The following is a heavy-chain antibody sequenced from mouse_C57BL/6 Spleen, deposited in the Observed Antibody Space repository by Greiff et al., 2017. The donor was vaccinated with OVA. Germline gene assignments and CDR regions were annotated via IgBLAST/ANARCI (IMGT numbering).Heavy chain of an antibody. CDR1: GYAFTNYL. J-gene: IGHJ2*01. CDR2: INPGSGCP. CDR3: ARGTTVVAYYFDY. Sequence: VQLQQSGAELVRPGTSVKVSCKASGYAFTNYLIEWVKQRPGQGLEWIGVINPGSGCPNYNEKYNGQATLTADKSSSTAYMQLSSLTSEDSAVYFCARGTTVVAYYFDYWGQGTTLTVSS. V-gene: IGHV1-54*01. D-gene: IGHD1-1*01.